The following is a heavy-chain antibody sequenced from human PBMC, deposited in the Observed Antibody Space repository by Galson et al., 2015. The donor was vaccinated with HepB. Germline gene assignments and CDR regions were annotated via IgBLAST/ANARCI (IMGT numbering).Heavy chain of an antibody. V-gene: IGHV3-21*01. Sequence: SLRLSCAASGFTFSSYSMNWVRQAPGKGLEWVSSISSSSSYIYYADSVKGRFTISRVDSKNTLYLHMNSLRPEDTAVYYCATERSTSGSYYFDNWGQGTLVTVSS. CDR2: ISSSSSYI. J-gene: IGHJ4*02. D-gene: IGHD1-26*01. CDR1: GFTFSSYS. CDR3: ATERSTSGSYYFDN.